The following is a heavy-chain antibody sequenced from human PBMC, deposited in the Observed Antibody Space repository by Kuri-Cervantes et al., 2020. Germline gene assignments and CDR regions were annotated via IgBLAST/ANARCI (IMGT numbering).Heavy chain of an antibody. CDR3: ARVGGVAAMAFDI. CDR2: IYHSGST. CDR1: GGSISSGGYS. D-gene: IGHD2-15*01. Sequence: LRLSCAVSGGSISSGGYSWSWIRQPPGKGLEWIGYIYHSGSTYYNPSLKSRVTISVDRSKNQFSLKLSSVTAPDTAVYYCARVGGVAAMAFDIWGQGTMVTVSS. J-gene: IGHJ3*02. V-gene: IGHV4-30-2*01.